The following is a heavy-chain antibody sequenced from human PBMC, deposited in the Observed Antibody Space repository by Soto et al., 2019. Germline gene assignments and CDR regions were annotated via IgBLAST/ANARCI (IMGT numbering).Heavy chain of an antibody. Sequence: QVQLVQSGAEVKRPGSSVKVSCKASGDTFAFYSINWVRQAPGLGLEWMGRINPILSMSNYAQRFQGRVTMTADKSTSTAYMVLNSLTSEDTAIHYCATSYGSGYRAFDYWGQGALVTVAS. D-gene: IGHD3-10*01. CDR2: INPILSMS. CDR3: ATSYGSGYRAFDY. J-gene: IGHJ4*02. CDR1: GDTFAFYS. V-gene: IGHV1-69*02.